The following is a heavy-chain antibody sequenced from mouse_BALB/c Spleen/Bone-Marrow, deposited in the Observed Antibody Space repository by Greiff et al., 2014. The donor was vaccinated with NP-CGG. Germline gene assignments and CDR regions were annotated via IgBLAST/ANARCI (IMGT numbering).Heavy chain of an antibody. J-gene: IGHJ4*01. CDR1: GFSLTSYG. CDR3: ARITTATGAMDY. Sequence: VQVVESGPGLVAPSQSLSITCTVSGFSLTSYGVHWVRQPPGKGLEWLGVIWADGSTNYNSALMSRLSISKDNSKSQVFFKMNSLQTDDTAMYYCARITTATGAMDYWGQGTSVTVSS. V-gene: IGHV2-9*02. D-gene: IGHD1-2*01. CDR2: IWADGST.